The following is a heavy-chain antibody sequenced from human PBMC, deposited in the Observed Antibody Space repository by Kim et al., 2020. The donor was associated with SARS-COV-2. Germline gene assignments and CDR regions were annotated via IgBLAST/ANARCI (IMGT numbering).Heavy chain of an antibody. CDR1: GGSFSGYY. D-gene: IGHD6-13*01. V-gene: IGHV4-34*01. CDR2: INHSGST. CDR3: ARGSRIAAAGRGYWFDP. J-gene: IGHJ5*02. Sequence: SETLSLTCAVYGGSFSGYYWSWIRQPPGKGLEWIGEINHSGSTNYNPSLKSRVTISVDTSKNQFSLKLSSVTAADTAVYYCARGSRIAAAGRGYWFDPWGQGTLVTVSS.